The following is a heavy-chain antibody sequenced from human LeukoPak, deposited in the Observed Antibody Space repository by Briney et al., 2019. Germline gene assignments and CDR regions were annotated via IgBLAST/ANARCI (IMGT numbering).Heavy chain of an antibody. CDR2: IYSGGST. V-gene: IGHV3-53*01. CDR3: ARVFRYCSSTSCYPYYFDY. Sequence: GGSLRLSCAASGFIVSSNYMSWVRQAPGKGLEWVSVIYSGGSTYYADSVKGRFTISRDNSKNTLYLQMNSLRAEDTAVYYCARVFRYCSSTSCYPYYFDYWGQGTLVTVSS. J-gene: IGHJ4*02. CDR1: GFIVSSNY. D-gene: IGHD2-2*01.